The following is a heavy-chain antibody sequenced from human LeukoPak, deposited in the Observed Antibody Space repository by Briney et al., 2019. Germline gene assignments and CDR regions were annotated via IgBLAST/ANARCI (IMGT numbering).Heavy chain of an antibody. D-gene: IGHD2-2*01. Sequence: GGSLRLSCAASGFTFSDYYMSWIRQAPGKGLEWVTYIRSSGSTIYYADSVKGRFTISRVNAKNSLYLQMNSLRAEDTAVYYCARVGGYCTSTSCYNYYYYYYYMDVWGKGTTVTISS. CDR3: ARVGGYCTSTSCYNYYYYYYYMDV. V-gene: IGHV3-11*01. J-gene: IGHJ6*03. CDR2: IRSSGSTI. CDR1: GFTFSDYY.